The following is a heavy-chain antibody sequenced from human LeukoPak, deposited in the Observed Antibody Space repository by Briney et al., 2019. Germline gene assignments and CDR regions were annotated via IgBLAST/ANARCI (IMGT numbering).Heavy chain of an antibody. CDR1: GVTFSSYA. J-gene: IGHJ5*02. CDR3: ARDGRGENWFDP. Sequence: SLRLSCTASGVTFSSYAMSWVRQAPGQGLEWMGGIITIFGTANYAQKFQGRVTITADESTSTPYMEMSSLRSEDTAVYYCARDGRGENWFDPWGQGTLVTVSS. D-gene: IGHD3-10*01. V-gene: IGHV1-69*01. CDR2: IITIFGTA.